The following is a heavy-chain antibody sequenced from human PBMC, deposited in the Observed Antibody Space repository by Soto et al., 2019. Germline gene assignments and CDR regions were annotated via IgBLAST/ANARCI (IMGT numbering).Heavy chain of an antibody. D-gene: IGHD6-13*01. CDR3: ARDPRSNIAAAGTAY. CDR2: IYYSGGT. V-gene: IGHV4-59*01. J-gene: IGHJ4*02. CDR1: GGSISSYY. Sequence: TSETLSLTCTVSGGSISSYYWSWIRQPPGKGLEWIGYIYYSGGTNYAQKFQGWVTMTRDTFISTAYMELSRLRSDDTAVYYCARDPRSNIAAAGTAYWGQGTLVTVSS.